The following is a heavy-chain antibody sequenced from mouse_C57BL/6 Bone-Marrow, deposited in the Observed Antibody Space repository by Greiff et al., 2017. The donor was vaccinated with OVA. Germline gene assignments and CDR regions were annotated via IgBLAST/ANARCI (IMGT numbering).Heavy chain of an antibody. V-gene: IGHV5-4*03. D-gene: IGHD2-5*01. CDR2: ISDGGSYT. CDR1: GFTFSSYA. J-gene: IGHJ3*01. Sequence: EVKVVESGGGLVKPGGSLKLSCAASGFTFSSYAMSWVRQTPEKRLEWVATISDGGSYTYYPDNVKGRFTISRDNAKNNLYLQMSHLKSEDTAMYYCARGSNYAAWFAYWGQGTLVTVSA. CDR3: ARGSNYAAWFAY.